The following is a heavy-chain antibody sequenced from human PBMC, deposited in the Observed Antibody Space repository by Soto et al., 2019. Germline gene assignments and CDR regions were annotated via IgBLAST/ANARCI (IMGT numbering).Heavy chain of an antibody. Sequence: PGGSLRLSCATSGFTVNSNYMSWVRQAPGKGLEWVAVISYDGSNKYYADSVKGRFTISRDNSKNTLYLQMNSLRAEDTAVYYCARDKRDLRFLEWSYYFDYWGQGTLVTVSS. CDR3: ARDKRDLRFLEWSYYFDY. D-gene: IGHD3-3*01. CDR1: GFTVNSNY. V-gene: IGHV3-30-3*01. J-gene: IGHJ4*02. CDR2: ISYDGSNK.